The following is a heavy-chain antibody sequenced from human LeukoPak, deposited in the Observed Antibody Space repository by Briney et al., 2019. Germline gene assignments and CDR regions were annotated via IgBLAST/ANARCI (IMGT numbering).Heavy chain of an antibody. CDR2: ISGSKGNT. J-gene: IGHJ6*02. V-gene: IGHV1-18*01. CDR1: GYTFINYG. Sequence: ASVKVSCKASGYTFINYGIRWVRQAPGQGLEWMGWISGSKGNTNYAQKFQGRVTMTTDTSTSTAYMELRSLRSDDTAVYFCAREVTHHVYYGMDVWGQGTTVTVSS. D-gene: IGHD4-11*01. CDR3: AREVTHHVYYGMDV.